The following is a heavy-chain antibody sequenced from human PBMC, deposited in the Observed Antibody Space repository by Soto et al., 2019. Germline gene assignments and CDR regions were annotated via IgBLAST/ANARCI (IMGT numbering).Heavy chain of an antibody. J-gene: IGHJ5*02. CDR1: GGSLSTYY. Sequence: LSLTCTVSGGSLSTYYWSWIRQPPGKGLEWIVYMSYSGSSNYNPSLKSRVIMSVDTSKNQVSLKLSSVTAADTAVYYCARTRITSTAATFDPWGQGTLVTVS. D-gene: IGHD1-20*01. CDR3: ARTRITSTAATFDP. V-gene: IGHV4-59*01. CDR2: MSYSGSS.